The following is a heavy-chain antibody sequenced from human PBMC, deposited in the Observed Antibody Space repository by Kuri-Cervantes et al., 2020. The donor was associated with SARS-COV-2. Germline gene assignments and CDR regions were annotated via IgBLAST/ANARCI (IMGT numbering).Heavy chain of an antibody. CDR2: INWNSGYR. D-gene: IGHD1-1*01. CDR1: GFTFSGHW. Sequence: GGSLRLSCAASGFTFSGHWIHWVRQAPGKGLEWVSGINWNSGYRGYADSVKGRFTLSRDNAKNMLFLQMNSLRAEDTAVYYCVRDGDHWNFDYWGQGTLVTVSS. CDR3: VRDGDHWNFDY. V-gene: IGHV3-74*01. J-gene: IGHJ4*02.